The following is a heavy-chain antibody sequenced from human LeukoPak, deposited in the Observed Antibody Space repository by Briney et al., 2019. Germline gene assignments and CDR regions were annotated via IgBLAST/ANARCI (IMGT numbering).Heavy chain of an antibody. D-gene: IGHD4-23*01. J-gene: IGHJ4*02. V-gene: IGHV1-2*02. CDR2: INPITGYT. CDR1: GYTFTGYY. CDR3: ARYAVAADY. Sequence: ASVKVSCKASGYTFTGYYMHWVRQAPGQGLEWMGWINPITGYTNYAQKFHDRVNVARYTAISTAYMELSRLRSDDTALYYCARYAVAADYWGQGTLVTVSS.